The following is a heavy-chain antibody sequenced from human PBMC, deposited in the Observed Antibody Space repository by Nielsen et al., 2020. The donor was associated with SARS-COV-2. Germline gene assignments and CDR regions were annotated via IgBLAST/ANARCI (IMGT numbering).Heavy chain of an antibody. CDR3: ARDFGSSGCFDY. J-gene: IGHJ4*02. V-gene: IGHV1-18*04. D-gene: IGHD6-6*01. CDR2: ISAYNGNT. Sequence: ASVKVSCKASGYTFTGYYMHWVRQAPGQGLEWMGWISAYNGNTNYAQKLQGRVTMTTDTSTSTAYMELRSLRSDDTAVYYCARDFGSSGCFDYWGQGTLVTVSS. CDR1: GYTFTGYY.